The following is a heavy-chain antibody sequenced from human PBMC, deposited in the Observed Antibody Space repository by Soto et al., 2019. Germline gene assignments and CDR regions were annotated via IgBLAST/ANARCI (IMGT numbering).Heavy chain of an antibody. CDR1: GFTFDDYT. V-gene: IGHV3-43*01. CDR2: ISWDGGST. Sequence: GGSLRLSCAASGFTFDDYTMHWVRQAPGKGLEWVSLISWDGGSTYYADSVKGRFTISRDNSKNSMYLQMNSLRTEDTALYYCAKGTVLYCSGGSFSYYYYGMDVWGQGTTVTVSS. CDR3: AKGTVLYCSGGSFSYYYYGMDV. J-gene: IGHJ6*02. D-gene: IGHD2-15*01.